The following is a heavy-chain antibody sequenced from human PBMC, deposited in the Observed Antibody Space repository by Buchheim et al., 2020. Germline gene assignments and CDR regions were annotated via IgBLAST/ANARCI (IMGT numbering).Heavy chain of an antibody. CDR2: ISGRGTPI. CDR3: ARVRDSGWDLWDY. Sequence: QVQLVESGGGLVKPGGSLRLSCAASGFSFSVSHMSWIRQAPGKGLEWLSYISGRGTPIYYADSVKGRFTISRDHAKNSVYLQMNSLRAEDTAVYYCARVRDSGWDLWDYWGQGT. CDR1: GFSFSVSH. V-gene: IGHV3-11*01. J-gene: IGHJ4*02. D-gene: IGHD6-19*01.